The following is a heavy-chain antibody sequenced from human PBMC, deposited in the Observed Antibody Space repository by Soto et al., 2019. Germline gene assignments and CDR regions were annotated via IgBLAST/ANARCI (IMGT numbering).Heavy chain of an antibody. J-gene: IGHJ4*02. CDR2: IYYSGST. V-gene: IGHV4-31*02. CDR1: GGSISSGGYY. Sequence: SETLSLTXTVSGGSISSGGYYWSWIRQHPGKGLEWIGYIYYSGSTYYNPSLKSRVTISVDTSKNQFSLKLSSVTAADTAVYYCARERGDYYGSGSYYKGPFDYWGQGTLVTVSS. CDR3: ARERGDYYGSGSYYKGPFDY. D-gene: IGHD3-10*01.